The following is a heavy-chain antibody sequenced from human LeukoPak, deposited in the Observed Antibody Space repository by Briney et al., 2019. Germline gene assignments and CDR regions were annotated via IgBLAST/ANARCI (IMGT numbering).Heavy chain of an antibody. V-gene: IGHV1-18*01. CDR3: AGDREYKLYSPTPGF. CDR1: GDTFTNYG. J-gene: IGHJ4*02. CDR2: ISVYTGNT. Sequence: GASVKVSCKASGDTFTNYGITWVRHAPGQGLEWMGWISVYTGNTNYAQRLQGRVSMTTDTSTSTAYMELRSLRSDDTAVYYCAGDREYKLYSPTPGFWGQGTLVTVSS. D-gene: IGHD1-1*01.